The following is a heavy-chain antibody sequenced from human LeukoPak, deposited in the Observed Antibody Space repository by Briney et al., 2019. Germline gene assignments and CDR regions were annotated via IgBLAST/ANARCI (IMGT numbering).Heavy chain of an antibody. D-gene: IGHD3-22*01. J-gene: IGHJ3*02. CDR1: GYTFTSYD. CDR2: IIPILGIA. Sequence: ASVKVFCKASGYTFTSYDINWVRQAPGQGLEWMGRIIPILGIANYAQKFQGRVTITADKSTSTAYMELSSLRSEDTAVYYCARAPLNYDDAFDIWGQGTMVTVSS. CDR3: ARAPLNYDDAFDI. V-gene: IGHV1-69*04.